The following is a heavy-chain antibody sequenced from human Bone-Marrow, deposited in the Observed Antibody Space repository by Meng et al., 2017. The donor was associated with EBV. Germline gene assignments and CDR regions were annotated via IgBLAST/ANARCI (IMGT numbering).Heavy chain of an antibody. CDR2: TNEDGRIT. CDR3: SRDLVGSDND. V-gene: IGHV3-74*01. D-gene: IGHD6-6*01. CDR1: GFSFSRYW. J-gene: IGHJ4*02. Sequence: VQVVESGGTLVQPGGSLRLPCAASGFSFSRYWMHWVRQVPGKGLVWVSRTNEDGRITNYADSVKGRFTISRDNTKNTLYLQMNNLRAEDTAVYFCSRDLVGSDNDWGQGTLVTVSS.